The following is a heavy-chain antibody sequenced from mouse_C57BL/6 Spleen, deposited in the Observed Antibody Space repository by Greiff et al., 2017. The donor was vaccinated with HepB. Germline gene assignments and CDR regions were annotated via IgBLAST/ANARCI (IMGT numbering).Heavy chain of an antibody. V-gene: IGHV1-47*01. CDR2: FHPYNDDT. J-gene: IGHJ1*03. D-gene: IGHD2-3*01. Sequence: VHLVESGAELVKPGASVKMSCKASGYTFTTYPIEWMKQNHGKSLEWIGNFHPYNDDTKYNEKFKGKATLTVEKSSSTVYLELSRLTSDDSAVYYCARGDGYHWYFDVWGTGTTVTVSS. CDR1: GYTFTTYP. CDR3: ARGDGYHWYFDV.